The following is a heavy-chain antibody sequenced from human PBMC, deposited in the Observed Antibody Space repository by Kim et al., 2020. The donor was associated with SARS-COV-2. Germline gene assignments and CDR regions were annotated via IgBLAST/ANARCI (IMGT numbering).Heavy chain of an antibody. V-gene: IGHV1-69*06. J-gene: IGHJ4*02. CDR2: IVPTFDAP. CDR3: ASAGYNGFFFES. D-gene: IGHD5-12*01. CDR1: GGTFNTYS. Sequence: SVKVSCKASGGTFNTYSINWVRPAPGQGLEWMGGIVPTFDAPTYTQKFRGRLTITADRSTGTAYMDLSSLGCGDTAVYFCASAGYNGFFFESWGPGNLV.